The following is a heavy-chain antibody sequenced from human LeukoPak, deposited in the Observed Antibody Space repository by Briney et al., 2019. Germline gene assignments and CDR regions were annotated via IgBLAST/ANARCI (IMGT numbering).Heavy chain of an antibody. CDR2: ISTYDGNT. CDR3: ARDFATWYFDY. J-gene: IGHJ4*02. D-gene: IGHD2-15*01. CDR1: GYTFSSHH. Sequence: ASVKVSCKASGYTFSSHHVSWVRQAPGQGLEWMGWISTYDGNTNYAQNFQGRVAMTTDTSTSTAYMELRSLRSDDTAVYYCARDFATWYFDYWGQGTLVTVSS. V-gene: IGHV1-18*01.